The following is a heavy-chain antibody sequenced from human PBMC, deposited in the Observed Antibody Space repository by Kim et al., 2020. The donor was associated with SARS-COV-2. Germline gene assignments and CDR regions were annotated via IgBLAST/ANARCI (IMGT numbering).Heavy chain of an antibody. Sequence: NYNPSLKGRVTLSVDTSKNQFALKLTSVTAADPAVYYCARSTYSTSSRGGMDVWGQGTTVTVSS. J-gene: IGHJ6*02. CDR3: ARSTYSTSSRGGMDV. V-gene: IGHV4-59*10. D-gene: IGHD4-4*01.